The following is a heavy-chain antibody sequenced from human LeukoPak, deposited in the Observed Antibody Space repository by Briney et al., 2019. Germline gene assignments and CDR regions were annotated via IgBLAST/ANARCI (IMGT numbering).Heavy chain of an antibody. CDR1: GGSISSYY. CDR2: IYYSGST. CDR3: GRGRIGWLDP. J-gene: IGHJ5*02. D-gene: IGHD3-10*01. Sequence: PSETLSLTCTVSGGSISSYYWSWIRQPPGKGLVWIGYIYYSGSTNYNPSLKRRVTISVDTPKNQFSLKLSSVTAADTAVYYCGRGRIGWLDPWGQGTMVTVSS. V-gene: IGHV4-59*01.